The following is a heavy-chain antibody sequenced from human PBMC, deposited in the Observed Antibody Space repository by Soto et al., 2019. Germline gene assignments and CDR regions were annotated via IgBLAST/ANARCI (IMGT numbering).Heavy chain of an antibody. CDR2: IIHIFGTA. J-gene: IGHJ5*02. CDR3: ATEFADYDILTGYYPGWFDP. V-gene: IGHV1-69*01. CDR1: GGTFSSYA. D-gene: IGHD3-9*01. Sequence: QVQLVQSGAEVKKPGYSVKVSCKASGGTFSSYAISWVRQAPGQGLEWMGGIIHIFGTANYAQKFQGRVTITADESTSTAYMELSSLRSEDTAVYYCATEFADYDILTGYYPGWFDPWGQGTLVTVSS.